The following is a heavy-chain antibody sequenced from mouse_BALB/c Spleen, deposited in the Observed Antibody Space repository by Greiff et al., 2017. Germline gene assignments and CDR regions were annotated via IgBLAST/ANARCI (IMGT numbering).Heavy chain of an antibody. CDR3: ARGTELGHYAMDY. J-gene: IGHJ4*01. D-gene: IGHD4-1*01. Sequence: EVQLQQSGPGLVKPSQSLSLTCSVTGYSITSGYYWNWIRQFPGNKLEWMGYISYDGSNNYNPSLKNRISITRDTSKNQFFLKLNSVTTEDTATYYCARGTELGHYAMDYWGQGTSVTVSS. CDR2: ISYDGSN. V-gene: IGHV3-6*02. CDR1: GYSITSGYY.